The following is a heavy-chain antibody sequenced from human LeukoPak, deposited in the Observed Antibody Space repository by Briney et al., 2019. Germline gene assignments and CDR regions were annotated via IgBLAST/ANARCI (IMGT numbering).Heavy chain of an antibody. Sequence: PSETLSLTCTVSGGSISSSSYYWGWVRQPPGKGLEWIGSIYYSGSTYYNPSLKSRVTISVDTSKSKFSLKLSSVTAADTAVYYCARYVTIFGVVIPDDYWGQGTLVTVSS. CDR1: GGSISSSSYY. CDR2: IYYSGST. V-gene: IGHV4-39*01. J-gene: IGHJ4*02. CDR3: ARYVTIFGVVIPDDY. D-gene: IGHD3-3*01.